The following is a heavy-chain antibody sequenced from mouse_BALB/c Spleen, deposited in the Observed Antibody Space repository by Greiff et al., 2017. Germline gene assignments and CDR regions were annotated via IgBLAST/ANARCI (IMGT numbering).Heavy chain of an antibody. J-gene: IGHJ3*01. CDR1: GYTFTSYW. V-gene: IGHV1-7*01. D-gene: IGHD2-4*01. Sequence: QVQLKQSGAELAKPGASVKMSCKASGYTFTSYWMHWVKQRPGQGLEWIGYINPSTGYTEYNQKFKDKATLTADKSSSTAYMQLSSLTSEDSAVYYCARSTMITMAYWGQGTLVTVSA. CDR2: INPSTGYT. CDR3: ARSTMITMAY.